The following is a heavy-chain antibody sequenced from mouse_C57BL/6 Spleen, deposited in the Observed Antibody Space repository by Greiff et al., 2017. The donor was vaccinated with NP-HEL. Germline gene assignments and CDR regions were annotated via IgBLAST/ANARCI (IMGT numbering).Heavy chain of an antibody. CDR2: IDPSDSET. CDR1: GYTFTSYW. V-gene: IGHV1-52*01. D-gene: IGHD1-1*01. Sequence: VQLQQPGAELVRPGSSVKLSCKASGYTFTSYWMHWVKQRPIQGLEWIGNIDPSDSETHYNQKFKDKATLTVDKSSSTAYMQLSSLTSEDSAVYYCASHYYGSNYAMDYWGQGTSVTVSS. CDR3: ASHYYGSNYAMDY. J-gene: IGHJ4*01.